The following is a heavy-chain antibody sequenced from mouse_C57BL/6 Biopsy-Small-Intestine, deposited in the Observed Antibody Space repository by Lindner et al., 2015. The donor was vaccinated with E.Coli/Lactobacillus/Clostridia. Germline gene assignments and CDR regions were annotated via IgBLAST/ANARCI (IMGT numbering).Heavy chain of an antibody. CDR2: IYPNNGGN. D-gene: IGHD1-1*01. CDR1: GNTFTSFG. V-gene: IGHV1-81*01. Sequence: VQLQESGAELARPGASVKLSCKASGNTFTSFGINWVKQRIGQGLEWIGYIYPNNGGNGYNQKFKGKATLTVDKSSSTTYMELRSLTSEDSAVYYCARDYGSSSYYFDYWGQGTTLTVSS. CDR3: ARDYGSSSYYFDY. J-gene: IGHJ2*01.